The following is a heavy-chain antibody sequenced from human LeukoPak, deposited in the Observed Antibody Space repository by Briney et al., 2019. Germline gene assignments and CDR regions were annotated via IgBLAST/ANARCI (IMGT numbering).Heavy chain of an antibody. CDR2: INHSGST. Sequence: SETLSLTCAVFGGSFSGYYWSWIRQSPGKGLEWIGEINHSGSTKYNPSLKSRVTISVDTSKNQFSLKLSSVTAADTAVYYCARESRVGYSLAGVDYWGQGTLVTVSS. CDR3: ARESRVGYSLAGVDY. CDR1: GGSFSGYY. D-gene: IGHD6-19*01. V-gene: IGHV4-34*01. J-gene: IGHJ4*02.